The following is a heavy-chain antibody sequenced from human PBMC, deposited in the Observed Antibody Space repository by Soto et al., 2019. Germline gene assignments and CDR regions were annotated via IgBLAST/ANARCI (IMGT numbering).Heavy chain of an antibody. CDR3: ARGSTVTTFYYYYYGMDV. Sequence: PGGSLRLSCVASGFTFSSHVMSWVRQAPGKGLEWVSAISGSGDNTYYADSVRGRFTISRDNSKNSLYLQMNSLRDEDTAVYYCARGSTVTTFYYYYYGMDVWGQGTAVTVSS. J-gene: IGHJ6*02. CDR1: GFTFSSHV. CDR2: ISGSGDNT. V-gene: IGHV3-23*01. D-gene: IGHD4-17*01.